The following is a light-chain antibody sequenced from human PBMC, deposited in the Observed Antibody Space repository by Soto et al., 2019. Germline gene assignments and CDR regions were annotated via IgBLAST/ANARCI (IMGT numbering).Light chain of an antibody. CDR1: KSVSNN. Sequence: EIMMTQSPATLSVSPGERATLSGRTSKSVSNNLAWYQQKPGQAPRLLIYYASTRATGTPTRFSVSGSGTEFSITISGQQSEDFSLNYSQQYNKWPPITFGQGTRLEIK. CDR2: YAS. CDR3: QQYNKWPPIT. V-gene: IGKV3-15*01. J-gene: IGKJ5*01.